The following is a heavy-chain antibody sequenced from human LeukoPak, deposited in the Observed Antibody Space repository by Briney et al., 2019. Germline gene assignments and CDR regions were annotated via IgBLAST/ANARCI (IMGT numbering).Heavy chain of an antibody. J-gene: IGHJ4*02. CDR1: GDSVSSNSAT. CDR3: ARGYNGVNDY. V-gene: IGHV6-1*01. D-gene: IGHD3-10*01. CDR2: TYYRSKWYN. Sequence: SQTLSLTCAISGDSVSSNSATWNWVRPSPSRGLEWLGRTYYRSKWYNEHAVSVNRRVTIIPDTPKNQFSLQLNSVNPEDTAMYYCARGYNGVNDYWGQGTLVTVSS.